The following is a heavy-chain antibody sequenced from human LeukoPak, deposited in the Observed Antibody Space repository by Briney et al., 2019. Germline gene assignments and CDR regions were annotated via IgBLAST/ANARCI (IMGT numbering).Heavy chain of an antibody. V-gene: IGHV5-51*01. CDR1: GSSFTSYW. Sequence: GASLEISCKGSGSSFTSYWIGWVRPMPGKGLKWRGIIYPSPTNTGSSPAFQFQVTISANKSISTTSLQWSSLKPSDAAMYYCARHGGDDTAMVDFDYWGQGTLVTVSS. J-gene: IGHJ4*02. CDR3: ARHGGDDTAMVDFDY. CDR2: IYPSPTNT. D-gene: IGHD5-18*01.